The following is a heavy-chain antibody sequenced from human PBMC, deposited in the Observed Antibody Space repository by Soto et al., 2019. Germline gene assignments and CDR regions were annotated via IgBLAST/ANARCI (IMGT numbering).Heavy chain of an antibody. D-gene: IGHD3-10*01. CDR3: ARSEYGSGSYYRNY. Sequence: SQTLSLTCSVYGGSFSGYYWSWIRQPPGKGLEWMGEINHSGSTNYNPSLKSRVTISVDTSKNQFSLKLSSVTAADTAVYYCARSEYGSGSYYRNYWGQGTLVTVSS. CDR2: INHSGST. J-gene: IGHJ4*02. CDR1: GGSFSGYY. V-gene: IGHV4-34*01.